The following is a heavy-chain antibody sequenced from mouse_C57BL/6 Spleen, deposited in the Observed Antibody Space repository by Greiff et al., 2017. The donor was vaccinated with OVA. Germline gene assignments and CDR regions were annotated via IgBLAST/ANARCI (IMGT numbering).Heavy chain of an antibody. V-gene: IGHV1-69*01. CDR1: GYTFTSYW. Sequence: QVQLQQPGAELVMPGASVKLSCKASGYTFTSYWMHWVKQRPGQGLEWIGEIDPSDSYTNYNQKFKGKSTLTVDKSSSTAYMQLSSLTSEDSAVYYCAITMVKFAYWGQGTLVTVSA. D-gene: IGHD2-2*01. J-gene: IGHJ3*01. CDR2: IDPSDSYT. CDR3: AITMVKFAY.